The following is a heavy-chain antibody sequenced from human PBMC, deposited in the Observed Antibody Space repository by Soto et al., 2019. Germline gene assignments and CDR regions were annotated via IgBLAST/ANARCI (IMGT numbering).Heavy chain of an antibody. V-gene: IGHV1-18*01. Sequence: ASVKVSCKASGYTFTSYGISWVRQAPGQGLEWMGWISAYNGNTNYAQKLQGRVTMTTDTSTSTAYMELRSLRSDDTAVYYCAISGYLGLPSTPQSWFNDAFDSWGQGTRVTVAS. CDR3: AISGYLGLPSTPQSWFNDAFDS. CDR1: GYTFTSYG. J-gene: IGHJ3*02. D-gene: IGHD5-12*01. CDR2: ISAYNGNT.